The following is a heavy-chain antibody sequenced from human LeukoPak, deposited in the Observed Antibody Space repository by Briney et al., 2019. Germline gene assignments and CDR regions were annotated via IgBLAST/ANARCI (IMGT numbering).Heavy chain of an antibody. Sequence: GGSLRLSCAASGFTVSSNYMSWVRQAPGKGLEWVSVIYSGGSTYYADSVKGRFTISRDNSKNTVYLQMNSLRAEDTAVYYCARGPSGYYYSLLGYWGQGTLVTVSS. CDR1: GFTVSSNY. CDR3: ARGPSGYYYSLLGY. J-gene: IGHJ4*02. D-gene: IGHD3-22*01. CDR2: IYSGGST. V-gene: IGHV3-53*01.